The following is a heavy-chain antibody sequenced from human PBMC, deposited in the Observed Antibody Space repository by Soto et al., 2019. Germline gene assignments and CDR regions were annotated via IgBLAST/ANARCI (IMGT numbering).Heavy chain of an antibody. J-gene: IGHJ5*02. V-gene: IGHV4-59*01. Sequence: PSETLSLTCTVSGGSISSYYWSWIRQPPGKGLEWIGYIYYSGSTNYNPSLKSRVTISVDTSKNQFSLKLSSVTAADTAVYYCARDARGSFGYNWFDPWGQGTLVTVSS. CDR1: GGSISSYY. CDR3: ARDARGSFGYNWFDP. D-gene: IGHD1-26*01. CDR2: IYYSGST.